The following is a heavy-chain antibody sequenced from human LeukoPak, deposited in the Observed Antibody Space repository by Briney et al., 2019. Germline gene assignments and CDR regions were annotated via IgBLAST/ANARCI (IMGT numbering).Heavy chain of an antibody. V-gene: IGHV3-21*06. CDR3: AREEAYDSLDY. D-gene: IGHD3-22*01. Sequence: KTGGSLRLSCAASGFTFSSYSMNWVRQAPGKGLEWVSSISSSSSYIYYADSVKGRFTISRDNTKNSLFLQMNSLRAGDTAVYYCAREEAYDSLDYWGQGTLVTASS. J-gene: IGHJ4*02. CDR1: GFTFSSYS. CDR2: ISSSSSYI.